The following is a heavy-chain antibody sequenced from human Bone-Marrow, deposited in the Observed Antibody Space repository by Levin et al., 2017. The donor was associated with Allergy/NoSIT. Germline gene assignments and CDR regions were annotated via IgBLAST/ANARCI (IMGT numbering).Heavy chain of an antibody. CDR2: ISGSGSAI. D-gene: IGHD5-18*01. CDR1: GFTFSTES. CDR3: ARERVDTVMVLDL. Sequence: SGGSLRLSCAASGFTFSTESMNWVRQVPGKGLEWISYISGSGSAIYYADSVKGRFIISRDNDKNSLYLQMNSLRVEDSAIYYCARERVDTVMVLDLWGQGTLVTVSS. V-gene: IGHV3-48*01. J-gene: IGHJ5*02.